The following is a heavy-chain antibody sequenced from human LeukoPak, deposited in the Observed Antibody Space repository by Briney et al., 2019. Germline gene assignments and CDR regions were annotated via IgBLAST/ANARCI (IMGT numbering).Heavy chain of an antibody. D-gene: IGHD4-23*01. CDR2: TYCRSTWYN. CDR1: GDSVSSNSVT. V-gene: IGHV6-1*01. Sequence: SQTFSLTCAISGDSVSSNSVTWNWIRQSPSRGLEWLGRTYCRSTWYNDYAVSVRGRITVNPVTSKNQFSLHLNSVTPEDTAVYYCARGVTPGRPYPFDYWGQGTLVTVSS. J-gene: IGHJ4*02. CDR3: ARGVTPGRPYPFDY.